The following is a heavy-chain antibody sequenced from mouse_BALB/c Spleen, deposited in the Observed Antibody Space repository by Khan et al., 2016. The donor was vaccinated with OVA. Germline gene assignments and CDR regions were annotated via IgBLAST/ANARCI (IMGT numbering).Heavy chain of an antibody. CDR3: ARVYGGDFDY. V-gene: IGHV3-2*02. CDR1: GYSITTDYA. D-gene: IGHD1-1*01. CDR2: ISSSGNT. J-gene: IGHJ2*01. Sequence: VQLKESGPGLVKPFQSLSLTCTVTGYSITTDYAWNWIRQFPGNKLEWMGYISSSGNTKYNPSLKSRISITRDTSKNQFFLQLKSVTTEDTARYYCARVYGGDFDYWGQGTTLTVSS.